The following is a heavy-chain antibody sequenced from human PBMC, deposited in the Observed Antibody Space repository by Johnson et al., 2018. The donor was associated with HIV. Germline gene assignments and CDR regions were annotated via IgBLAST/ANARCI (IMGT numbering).Heavy chain of an antibody. J-gene: IGHJ3*02. CDR3: AKDFVAFWGRPADAFDI. CDR1: GFTFSSYG. D-gene: IGHD3-16*01. V-gene: IGHV3-33*06. CDR2: IWYVASNK. Sequence: QVQLVESGGGVVQPGGSLRLSCAASGFTFSSYGMHWVRPAPGTGLEGVAGIWYVASNKEYANSVKGRFAISRDNSKNTLYLQMNSLRAEDTAVYYCAKDFVAFWGRPADAFDIWGQGTMVTVSS.